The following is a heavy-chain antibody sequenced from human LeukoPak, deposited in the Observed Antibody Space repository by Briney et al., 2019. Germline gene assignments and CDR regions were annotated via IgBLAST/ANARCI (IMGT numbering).Heavy chain of an antibody. CDR2: ISGSGGTT. V-gene: IGHV3-23*01. J-gene: IGHJ3*02. CDR1: GFTFSSYR. CDR3: AKDPPTVMANAFHI. D-gene: IGHD5-18*01. Sequence: GGSLRLSCAASGFTFSSYRMSGVRQAPGKGLEWVTSISGSGGTTYYADSVKGRFTISRDNSKNTLYLQMNSLRADDTAVYSCAKDPPTVMANAFHIWGQGTMVTVSS.